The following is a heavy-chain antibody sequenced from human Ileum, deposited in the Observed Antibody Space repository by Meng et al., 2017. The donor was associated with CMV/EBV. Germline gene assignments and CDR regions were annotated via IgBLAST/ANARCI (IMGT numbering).Heavy chain of an antibody. Sequence: LSCASSVFGFSYYCMHWVRQAPGKGLVWVSRINSDGTFTKYADSVKGRCTISRDNAKNMLYLEINSLRAEDTAVYYCARENNGPEEYWGQGTLVTVSS. V-gene: IGHV3-74*01. CDR1: VFGFSYYC. D-gene: IGHD1-14*01. CDR3: ARENNGPEEY. CDR2: INSDGTFT. J-gene: IGHJ4*01.